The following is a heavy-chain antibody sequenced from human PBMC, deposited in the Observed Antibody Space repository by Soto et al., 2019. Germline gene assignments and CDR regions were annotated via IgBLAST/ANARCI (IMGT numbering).Heavy chain of an antibody. D-gene: IGHD3-22*01. CDR1: GFTVSSNY. CDR2: IYSGGST. J-gene: IGHJ4*02. Sequence: QLVETGGGLIQPGGSLRLSCAASGFTVSSNYMSWVRQAPGKGLEWVSVIYSGGSTYYVDSVKGRFTISRDNSKNTLYLQMNSLRAEDTAVYYCARIRDGYPFDYWGQGTLVTVS. CDR3: ARIRDGYPFDY. V-gene: IGHV3-53*02.